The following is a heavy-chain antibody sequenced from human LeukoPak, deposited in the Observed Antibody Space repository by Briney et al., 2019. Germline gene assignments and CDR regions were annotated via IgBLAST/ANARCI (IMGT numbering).Heavy chain of an antibody. CDR1: GFNFANYG. D-gene: IGHD5/OR15-5a*01. Sequence: PGGSLRLSCSTFGFNFANYGVSWFRQAPGKGLEWVGRIKRTVYGAPTDYAAPVKGRFIITRDDSRNMVYLQMNSLKTEDTAVYFCTSGYSVARHDHYWGPGTQVIVSS. V-gene: IGHV3-15*01. CDR3: TSGYSVARHDHY. J-gene: IGHJ4*02. CDR2: IKRTVYGAPT.